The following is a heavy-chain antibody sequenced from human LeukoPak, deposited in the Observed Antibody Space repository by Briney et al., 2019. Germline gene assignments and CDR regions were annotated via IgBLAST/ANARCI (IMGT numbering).Heavy chain of an antibody. D-gene: IGHD4-17*01. CDR3: ARADYRVSFDY. J-gene: IGHJ4*02. V-gene: IGHV3-66*02. CDR1: GFTVSSNY. Sequence: GGSLRLSCAASGFTVSSNYMSWVRQAPGKGLEWVSVIYSGGSTYYADSVKGRFTISRDNSTNTLYLQMNSLRAEDTAVYYCARADYRVSFDYWGQGTLVTVSS. CDR2: IYSGGST.